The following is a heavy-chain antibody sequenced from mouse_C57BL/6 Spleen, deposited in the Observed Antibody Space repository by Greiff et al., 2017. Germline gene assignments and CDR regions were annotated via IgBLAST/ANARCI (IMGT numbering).Heavy chain of an antibody. CDR3: ARYGSNYVRAMDY. V-gene: IGHV2-9-1*01. D-gene: IGHD1-1*01. CDR2: IWTGGST. Sequence: VQLVESGPGLVAPSQSLSITCTFSGFSLTSYAISWVRLPPGTGLEWLVVIWTGGSTHYNSALKSILSISKDNSKSQVLLKMNSLQTDATARYYCARYGSNYVRAMDYWGQGTSVTVSS. CDR1: GFSLTSYA. J-gene: IGHJ4*01.